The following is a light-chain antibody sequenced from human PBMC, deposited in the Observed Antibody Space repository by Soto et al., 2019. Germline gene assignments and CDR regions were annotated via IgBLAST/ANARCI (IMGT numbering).Light chain of an antibody. CDR3: QQYNSYPWT. J-gene: IGKJ1*01. V-gene: IGKV1-5*03. Sequence: DIQMTQSPSTLSASVGDRVTITCRASQSISSWLAWYQQKPGKAPKLLIYKASSLESGVPSRFSGSGSGTEFTLTISSLQPDYVATYYCQQYNSYPWTFGQVTKVEIK. CDR1: QSISSW. CDR2: KAS.